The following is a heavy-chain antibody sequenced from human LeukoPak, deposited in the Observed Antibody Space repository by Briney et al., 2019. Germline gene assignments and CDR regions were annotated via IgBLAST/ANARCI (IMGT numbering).Heavy chain of an antibody. CDR2: INTDGSST. D-gene: IGHD6-13*01. CDR3: ARESGIAAALDL. CDR1: GFTFSSYW. J-gene: IGHJ5*02. V-gene: IGHV3-74*01. Sequence: GGSLRLSCAASGFTFSSYWMHWVRQAPGKGLVWVSRINTDGSSTSHADSVKGRFTISRDNAKNTLYLQMNSLRAEDTAVYCCARESGIAAALDLWGQGTLVTVSS.